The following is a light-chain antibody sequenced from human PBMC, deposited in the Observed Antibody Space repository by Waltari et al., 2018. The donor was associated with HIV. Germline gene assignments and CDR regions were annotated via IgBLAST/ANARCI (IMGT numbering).Light chain of an antibody. V-gene: IGLV3-19*01. J-gene: IGLJ1*01. CDR2: GGN. CDR3: HSRDTDGDHYV. Sequence: SSELTQDPVVSVALGQTLKIRCQGDNLRSFFANWYQHRPGQAPVLVVYGGNRRPSGIPDRFSASNSGNTSSLIISNSQAVDEADYFCHSRDTDGDHYVFGGGTRVIV. CDR1: NLRSFF.